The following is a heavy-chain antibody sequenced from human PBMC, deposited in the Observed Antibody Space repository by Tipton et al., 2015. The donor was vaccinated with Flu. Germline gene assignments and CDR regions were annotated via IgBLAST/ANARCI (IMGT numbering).Heavy chain of an antibody. V-gene: IGHV3-23*01. Sequence: SLRLSCAASGFTFSSYAMIWVRQAPGKGLEWVSVISGSGGGTYYADSVKGRFTISRDNAKNSLYLQMNSLRAEDTAVYYCARQLGGGDCYWGQGTLVTVSS. CDR2: ISGSGGGT. CDR3: ARQLGGGDCY. J-gene: IGHJ4*02. CDR1: GFTFSSYA. D-gene: IGHD2-21*01.